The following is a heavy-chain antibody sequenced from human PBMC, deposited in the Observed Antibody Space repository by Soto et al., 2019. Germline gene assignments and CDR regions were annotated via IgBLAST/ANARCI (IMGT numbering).Heavy chain of an antibody. CDR3: ARRYYDSSGYYLSSAREFDY. D-gene: IGHD3-22*01. CDR2: IYYSGST. Sequence: SETLSLTCTVSGGSISSSSYYWGWIRQPPGKGLEWIGSIYYSGSTYYNPSLKSRVTISVDTSKNQFSLKLSSVTAADTAVYYCARRYYDSSGYYLSSAREFDYWGQGTLVTVSS. CDR1: GGSISSSSYY. V-gene: IGHV4-39*01. J-gene: IGHJ4*02.